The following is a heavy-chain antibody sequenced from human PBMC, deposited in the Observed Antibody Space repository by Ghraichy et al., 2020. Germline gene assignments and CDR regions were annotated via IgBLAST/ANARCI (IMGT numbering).Heavy chain of an antibody. CDR3: ARSNTDYGDYYYYGMDV. Sequence: GGSLRLSCAASGFTVSSNYMSWVRQAPGKGLEWVSVIYSGGSTYYADSVKGRFTISRDNSKNTLYLQMNSLRAEDTAVYYCARSNTDYGDYYYYGMDVWGQGTTVTVSS. J-gene: IGHJ6*02. V-gene: IGHV3-53*01. CDR2: IYSGGST. D-gene: IGHD4-17*01. CDR1: GFTVSSNY.